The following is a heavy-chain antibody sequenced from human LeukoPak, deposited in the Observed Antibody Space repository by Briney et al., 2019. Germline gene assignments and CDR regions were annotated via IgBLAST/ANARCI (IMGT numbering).Heavy chain of an antibody. CDR2: ISYGGSNK. V-gene: IGHV3-30*18. J-gene: IGHJ4*02. CDR1: VFTFSSYG. Sequence: PGGSLRLSCAASVFTFSSYGMHWVRQAPGKGREGVAVISYGGSNKYYADSVKGRFTISRDNSKNTLYVQMNSLRAEDTAVYYCAKVLELWELFGLFDYWGQGTLVTVSS. CDR3: AKVLELWELFGLFDY. D-gene: IGHD1-26*01.